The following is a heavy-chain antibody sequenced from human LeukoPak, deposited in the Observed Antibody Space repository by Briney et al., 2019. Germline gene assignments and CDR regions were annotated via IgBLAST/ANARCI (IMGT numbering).Heavy chain of an antibody. J-gene: IGHJ4*02. CDR3: ASLRGYSYGPLDY. V-gene: IGHV3-74*01. CDR2: INTDGSST. CDR1: GFTFSSYW. Sequence: PGGSLRLSCAASGFTFSSYWMHWVRRAPGKGLVWVSRINTDGSSTSYADSVKGRFTISRDNAKNTLYLQMNSLRAEDTAVYYCASLRGYSYGPLDYWGQGTLVTVSS. D-gene: IGHD5-18*01.